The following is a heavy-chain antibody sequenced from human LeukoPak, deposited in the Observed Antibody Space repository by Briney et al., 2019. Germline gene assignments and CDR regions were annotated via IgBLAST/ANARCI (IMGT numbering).Heavy chain of an antibody. CDR2: ISSSSSYI. J-gene: IGHJ5*02. D-gene: IGHD6-19*01. V-gene: IGHV3-21*01. CDR1: GFTFSSYS. Sequence: PGGSLRLSCAASGFTFSSYSMNWVRQAPGKGLGWVSSISSSSSYIYYADSVKGRFTISRDNAKNSLYLQMNSLRAEDTAVYYCARAGIAVAGGNWFDPWGQGTLVTVSS. CDR3: ARAGIAVAGGNWFDP.